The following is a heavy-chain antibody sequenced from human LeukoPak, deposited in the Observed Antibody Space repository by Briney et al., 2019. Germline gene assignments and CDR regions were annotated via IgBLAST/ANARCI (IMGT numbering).Heavy chain of an antibody. V-gene: IGHV3-7*04. CDR1: GAMFPSYW. CDR2: IKQDGSEK. CDR3: ARRHHFGFLDC. Sequence: GGSLRLSCAAAGAMFPSYWMTSVRQAPGKGLEWVANIKQDGSEKYYVDSVKGRFTISRDNAKNSVYLQMSRLRAEDTAVYYCARRHHFGFLDCWGQGTLVTVSS. D-gene: IGHD3-10*01. J-gene: IGHJ4*02.